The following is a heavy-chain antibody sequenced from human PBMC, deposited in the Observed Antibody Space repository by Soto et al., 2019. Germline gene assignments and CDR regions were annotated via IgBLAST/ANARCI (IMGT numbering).Heavy chain of an antibody. CDR1: GGSISSSSYY. CDR2: IYYSGST. V-gene: IGHV4-39*01. J-gene: IGHJ4*02. Sequence: SETLSLTCTVSGGSISSSSYYWGWIRQPPGKGLEWIGSIYYSGSTYYNPSLKSRVTISVDTSKNQFSLKLSSVTAADTAVYYCARHTLYDFWSGPYYFDYWGQGTLVTVSS. D-gene: IGHD3-3*01. CDR3: ARHTLYDFWSGPYYFDY.